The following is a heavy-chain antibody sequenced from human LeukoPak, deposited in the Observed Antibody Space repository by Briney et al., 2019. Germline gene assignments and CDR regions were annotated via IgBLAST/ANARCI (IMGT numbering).Heavy chain of an antibody. Sequence: HPGGSLRLSCAASGFTFSSYGMHWVRQAPGKGLEWVAVIWYDGSNKYYADSVKGRFTISRDNSKNTLYLQMNSLRAEDTAVYYCARDGYLLRFLEWLSHTLDYYYYGMDVWGQGTTVTVSS. D-gene: IGHD3-3*01. V-gene: IGHV3-33*01. CDR1: GFTFSSYG. J-gene: IGHJ6*02. CDR2: IWYDGSNK. CDR3: ARDGYLLRFLEWLSHTLDYYYYGMDV.